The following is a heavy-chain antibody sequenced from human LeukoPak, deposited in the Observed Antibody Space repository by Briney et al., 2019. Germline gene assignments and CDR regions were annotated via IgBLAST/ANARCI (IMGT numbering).Heavy chain of an antibody. CDR2: ISSSDDGT. Sequence: PGGSLRLSCAASGFTFSSYVMHWVRQAPGKGLEWVSAISSSDDGTYYAKSVRGRFTISRDSSKNTLYLQMNSLRAEDTAVYYCAKVPWALDILTGGYFDYWGQGTLVTVSS. CDR3: AKVPWALDILTGGYFDY. J-gene: IGHJ4*02. D-gene: IGHD3-9*01. CDR1: GFTFSSYV. V-gene: IGHV3-23*01.